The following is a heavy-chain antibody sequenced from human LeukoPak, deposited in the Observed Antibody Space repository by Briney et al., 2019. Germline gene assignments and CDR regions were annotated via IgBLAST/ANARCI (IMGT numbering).Heavy chain of an antibody. CDR3: GKSHHVTAIDY. J-gene: IGHJ4*02. CDR2: IRGSGDRT. V-gene: IGHV3-23*01. Sequence: GGSLRLSCAASGFTFSSYAMSWVRQAPGKGLEWVSAIRGSGDRTHYADSVKGRFTISRDNSKNTLYLQMNSLRAEDTAVYYCGKSHHVTAIDYWGQGTLVTVSS. D-gene: IGHD2-21*02. CDR1: GFTFSSYA.